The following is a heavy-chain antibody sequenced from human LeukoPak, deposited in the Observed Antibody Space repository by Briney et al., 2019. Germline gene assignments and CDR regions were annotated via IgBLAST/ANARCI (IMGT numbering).Heavy chain of an antibody. V-gene: IGHV4-38-2*02. CDR3: ARVGSGYDYFDY. J-gene: IGHJ4*02. Sequence: SETLSLTCTVSGYSISSGYYWGWIRQPPGKGLEWIGSIYHSGITYYNPSLKSRVTISVDTSKNQFSLKLSSVTAADTAVYYCARVGSGYDYFDYWGQGTLVTVSS. D-gene: IGHD5-12*01. CDR2: IYHSGIT. CDR1: GYSISSGYY.